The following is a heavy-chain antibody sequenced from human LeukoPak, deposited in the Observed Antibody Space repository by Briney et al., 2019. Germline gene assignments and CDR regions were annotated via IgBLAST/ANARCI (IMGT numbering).Heavy chain of an antibody. CDR1: GFTFTSYA. J-gene: IGHJ5*02. Sequence: SGGSLILSCAASGFTFTSYAMSWVRQAPGKGLEWVSTISGSGGSTYYADSVKGRFTNSRDNSKNTLYLQMNSLRAEDTAVYSCAKNGEVLSWFDPWGQGTLVTVSS. CDR3: AKNGEVLSWFDP. V-gene: IGHV3-23*01. D-gene: IGHD3-10*01. CDR2: ISGSGGST.